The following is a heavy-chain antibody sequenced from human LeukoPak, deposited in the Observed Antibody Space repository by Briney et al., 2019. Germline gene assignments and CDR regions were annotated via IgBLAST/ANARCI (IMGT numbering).Heavy chain of an antibody. V-gene: IGHV3-23*01. D-gene: IGHD5-24*01. CDR1: GFTFSSYA. CDR3: ARAYSPRRAGYNSNYFDY. J-gene: IGHJ4*02. Sequence: RGSLRLAWAAAGFTFSSYAMSWVRQAPGKGLEGVSAISGRGDSTYYADSVKGRFTISRDNSKNTLYLQMTSLRAEDTAVYYCARAYSPRRAGYNSNYFDYWGQGTLVTVSS. CDR2: ISGRGDST.